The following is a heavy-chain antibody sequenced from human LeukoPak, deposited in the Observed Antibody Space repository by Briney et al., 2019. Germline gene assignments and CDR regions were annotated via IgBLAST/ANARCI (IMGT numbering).Heavy chain of an antibody. J-gene: IGHJ5*02. V-gene: IGHV4-39*07. D-gene: IGHD3-10*01. Sequence: PSETLSLTCAVSGGSVSSGSYYWDWIRQPPGKGREWIGEINQSGSTNYNPSLKGRVTISVDESKNPFFLKLNSVTAADTAAYYCARGVFGRFDPWGQGTLVTVSS. CDR2: INQSGST. CDR1: GGSVSSGSYY. CDR3: ARGVFGRFDP.